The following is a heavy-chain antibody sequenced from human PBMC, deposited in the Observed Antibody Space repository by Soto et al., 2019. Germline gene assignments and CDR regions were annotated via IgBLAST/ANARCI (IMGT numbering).Heavy chain of an antibody. CDR2: ISGSGGST. CDR1: EFTFSNYA. Sequence: GGSLRLSCVASEFTFSNYAMSWVRQAPGKGLEWVSAISGSGGSTYYADSVKGRFTISRDNSKNTLYLQMNSLRAEDTAVHYCAKYDSSGYYYVHPFDIWGQGTMVTVSS. V-gene: IGHV3-23*01. J-gene: IGHJ3*02. D-gene: IGHD3-22*01. CDR3: AKYDSSGYYYVHPFDI.